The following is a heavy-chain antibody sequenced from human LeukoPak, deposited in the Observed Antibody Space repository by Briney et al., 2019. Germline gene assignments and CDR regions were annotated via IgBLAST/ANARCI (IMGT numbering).Heavy chain of an antibody. CDR1: GYTFTSYG. CDR3: ARGRKDYGDYYFDS. J-gene: IGHJ4*02. D-gene: IGHD4-17*01. V-gene: IGHV1-18*01. CDR2: ISAYNGNT. Sequence: ASMKVSCKASGYTFTSYGISWVRQAPGQGLEWTGWISAYNGNTNSAQKLQGRVTMTTDTSTSTAYMELRSLRSDDTAVYYCARGRKDYGDYYFDSWGQGTLVTVSS.